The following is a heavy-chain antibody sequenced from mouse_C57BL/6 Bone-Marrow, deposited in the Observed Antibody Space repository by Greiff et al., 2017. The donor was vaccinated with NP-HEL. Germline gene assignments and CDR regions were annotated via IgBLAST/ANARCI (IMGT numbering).Heavy chain of an antibody. CDR1: GFTFSSYG. CDR2: ISSGGSYT. J-gene: IGHJ3*01. V-gene: IGHV5-6*01. D-gene: IGHD2-4*01. Sequence: EVQLMESGGDLVKPGGSLKLSCAASGFTFSSYGMSWVRQTPDKRLEWVATISSGGSYTYYPDSVKGRFTISRDNAKNTLYLQMSSLKSEDTAMYYCARPYDYDPAWFAYWGQGTLVTVSA. CDR3: ARPYDYDPAWFAY.